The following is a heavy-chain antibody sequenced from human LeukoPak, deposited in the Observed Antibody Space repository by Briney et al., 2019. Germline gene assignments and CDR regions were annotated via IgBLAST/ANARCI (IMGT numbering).Heavy chain of an antibody. CDR1: GGSISSSSYY. D-gene: IGHD3-22*01. J-gene: IGHJ4*02. V-gene: IGHV4-39*07. Sequence: SETLSLTCTVSGGSISSSSYYWGWIRQPPGKGLEWIGSIYYSGSTNYNPSLKSRVTISVDKSKNQFSLKLSSVTAADTAVYYCARKLLPAFDYWGQGTLVTVSS. CDR3: ARKLLPAFDY. CDR2: IYYSGST.